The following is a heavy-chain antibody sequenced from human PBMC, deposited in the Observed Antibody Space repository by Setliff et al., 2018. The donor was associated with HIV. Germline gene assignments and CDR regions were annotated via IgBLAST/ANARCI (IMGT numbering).Heavy chain of an antibody. Sequence: ASVKVSCKTSGDLFTSYAFNWVRQAPGQGLEWMGWINTYNGHTNYAEKFQDRVTMTTDTSTRTVYMELRRLTSDDTALYYCTRGGIYCGNDGCHRYCFDFWGQGTLVTVSS. CDR3: TRGGIYCGNDGCHRYCFDF. V-gene: IGHV1-18*01. J-gene: IGHJ4*02. CDR1: GDLFTSYA. CDR2: INTYNGHT. D-gene: IGHD2-21*01.